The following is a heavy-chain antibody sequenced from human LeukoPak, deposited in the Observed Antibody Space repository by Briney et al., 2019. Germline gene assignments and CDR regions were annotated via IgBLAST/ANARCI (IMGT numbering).Heavy chain of an antibody. CDR2: INHSGST. CDR1: GGSFSGYY. Sequence: SETLSLTCAVYGGSFSGYYWSWIRQPPGKGLEWIGEINHSGSTYYNPSLKSRVTISVDTSKNQFSLKLSSVTAADTAVYYCARGRRVVVVAAGKWFDPWGQGTLVTVSS. V-gene: IGHV4-34*01. D-gene: IGHD2-15*01. CDR3: ARGRRVVVVAAGKWFDP. J-gene: IGHJ5*02.